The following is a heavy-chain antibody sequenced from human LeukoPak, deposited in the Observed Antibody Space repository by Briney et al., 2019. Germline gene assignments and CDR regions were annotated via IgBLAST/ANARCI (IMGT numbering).Heavy chain of an antibody. CDR1: GFTFDDYA. Sequence: PVRSLRLSCAASGFTFDDYAMHWVRQAPGKGLEWVSGISWNSDSIGYADSVKGRFTISRDNAKNSLYLQMSSLRAEDMALYYCAKGGGSTLIAVAGRSFDYWGQGTLVTVSS. J-gene: IGHJ4*02. CDR3: AKGGGSTLIAVAGRSFDY. D-gene: IGHD6-19*01. V-gene: IGHV3-9*03. CDR2: ISWNSDSI.